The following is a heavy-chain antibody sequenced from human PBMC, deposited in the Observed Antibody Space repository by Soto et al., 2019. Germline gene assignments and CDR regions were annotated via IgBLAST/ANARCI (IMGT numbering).Heavy chain of an antibody. J-gene: IGHJ6*02. CDR3: ARDYRVETTGYYYYYGMDV. CDR1: GGSISSGGYY. D-gene: IGHD2-21*02. V-gene: IGHV4-31*03. CDR2: IYYSGST. Sequence: PSETLSLTCTVSGGSISSGGYYWSWIRQHPGKGLEWIGYIYYSGSTYYNPSLKSRVTIPVDTSKNQFSLKLSSVTAADTAVYYCARDYRVETTGYYYYYGMDVWGQGTTVTVSS.